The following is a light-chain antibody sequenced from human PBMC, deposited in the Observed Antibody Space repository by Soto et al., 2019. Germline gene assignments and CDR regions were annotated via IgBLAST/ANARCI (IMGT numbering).Light chain of an antibody. CDR2: EVS. Sequence: QSALTQPASASGSPGQSITLSCTGTSSDVGGYNSVSWYQQHPGKAPKVIIYEVSDRPSGVSNRFSGSKSGNTASLTISGLQAEDEADYYCTSYTRNGLYVFGTGTKLTVL. CDR1: SSDVGGYNS. J-gene: IGLJ1*01. V-gene: IGLV2-14*01. CDR3: TSYTRNGLYV.